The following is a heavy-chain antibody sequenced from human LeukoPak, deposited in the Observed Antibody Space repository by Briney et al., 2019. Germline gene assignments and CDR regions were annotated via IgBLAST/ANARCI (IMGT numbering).Heavy chain of an antibody. Sequence: PSETLSLTCTVSGGSISNYYWTWIRQPPGKGLEWIGYIYYTGITNYNPSLKSRVTISVDTSKNQFSLKLSSVTAADTAVYYCARETEKQWQYWGQGTMVTVSS. D-gene: IGHD6-19*01. V-gene: IGHV4-59*01. J-gene: IGHJ3*01. CDR1: GGSISNYY. CDR2: IYYTGIT. CDR3: ARETEKQWQY.